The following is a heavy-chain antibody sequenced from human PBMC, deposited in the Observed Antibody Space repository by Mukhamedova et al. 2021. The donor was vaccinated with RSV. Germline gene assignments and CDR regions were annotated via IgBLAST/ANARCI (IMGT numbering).Heavy chain of an antibody. CDR2: IYHSGST. CDR3: ARITTRYSGIDY. V-gene: IGHV4-4*02. Sequence: WSWVRQPPGKGLEWIGEIYHSGSTNYNPSLKSRVTISVDKSKNQFSLKLSSVTAADTAVYYCARITTRYSGIDYWGQGTLFTVSS. D-gene: IGHD1-26*01. J-gene: IGHJ4*02.